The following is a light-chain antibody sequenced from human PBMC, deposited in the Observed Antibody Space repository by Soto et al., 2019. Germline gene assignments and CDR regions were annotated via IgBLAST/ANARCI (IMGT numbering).Light chain of an antibody. J-gene: IGKJ2*01. CDR2: AAS. CDR1: QSISNY. CDR3: QQSYSTPHT. Sequence: DRQMTQSPSSLSASVGDRVTITCRASQSISNYLNWYQQKPGKAPKLLIYAASSLQSGVPSRFSGSGSGTDFTLTISSLQHEDFAPYYCQQSYSTPHTFGQGNKLEIK. V-gene: IGKV1-39*01.